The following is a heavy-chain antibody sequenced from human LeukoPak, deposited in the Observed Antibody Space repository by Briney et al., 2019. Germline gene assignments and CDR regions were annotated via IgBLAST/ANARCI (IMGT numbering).Heavy chain of an antibody. D-gene: IGHD2-2*01. CDR1: GFTFSSYA. CDR2: ISYDGSNK. Sequence: GRSLRLSCAASGFTFSSYAMRWVRQAPGKGLEWVAVISYDGSNKYYADSVKGRFTISRDNSKNTLYLQMNSLRAEDTAVYYCARGESGIVVVPAAPLDYWGQGTLVTVSS. V-gene: IGHV3-30*04. J-gene: IGHJ4*02. CDR3: ARGESGIVVVPAAPLDY.